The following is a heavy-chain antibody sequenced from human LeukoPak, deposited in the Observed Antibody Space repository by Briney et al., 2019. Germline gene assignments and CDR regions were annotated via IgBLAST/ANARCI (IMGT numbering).Heavy chain of an antibody. V-gene: IGHV4-39*01. J-gene: IGHJ5*02. CDR2: IYYSGST. Sequence: PSETLSLTCTVSGGSISSSGYYWGWIRQPPGKGLEWIGSIYYSGSTYYNPSLKSRVTISVDTSKNQFSLKLSSVTAADTAVYYCARGFSLTNGDWFDPWGQGTLVTVSS. CDR3: ARGFSLTNGDWFDP. D-gene: IGHD2-8*01. CDR1: GGSISSSGYY.